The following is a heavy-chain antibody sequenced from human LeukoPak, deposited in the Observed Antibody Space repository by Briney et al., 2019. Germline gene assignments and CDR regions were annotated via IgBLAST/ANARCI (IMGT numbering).Heavy chain of an antibody. D-gene: IGHD1-26*01. CDR2: ISTSGDRT. Sequence: PGGSLRLSCAASGFTFSTYAMTWVRQAPGKGLEWDSGISTSGDRTYYADSVKGRFTISRDNSKNTLYPQMNSLRAEDTAEYCCARSAVGTSCCTAVDYWGQGTLVTVSS. CDR1: GFTFSTYA. J-gene: IGHJ4*02. V-gene: IGHV3-23*01. CDR3: ARSAVGTSCCTAVDY.